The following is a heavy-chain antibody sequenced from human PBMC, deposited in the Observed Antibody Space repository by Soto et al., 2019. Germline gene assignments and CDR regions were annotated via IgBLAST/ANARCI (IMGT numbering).Heavy chain of an antibody. CDR2: ISWNSGSI. CDR3: AKDMEPTTVTSSFDY. V-gene: IGHV3-9*01. Sequence: PGGSLRLSCAASGFTFDDYAMHWVRQAPGKGLEWVSGISWNSGSIGYADSVKGRFTISRDNAKNSLYLQMNSLRAEDTALYYCAKDMEPTTVTSSFDYWGQGTLVTVSS. D-gene: IGHD4-4*01. J-gene: IGHJ4*02. CDR1: GFTFDDYA.